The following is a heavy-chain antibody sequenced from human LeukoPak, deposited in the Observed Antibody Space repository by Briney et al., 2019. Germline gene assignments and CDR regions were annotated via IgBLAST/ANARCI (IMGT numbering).Heavy chain of an antibody. CDR3: AREPWEACCGGDCSSSAEYFQH. J-gene: IGHJ1*01. CDR2: ISSSSSYI. V-gene: IGHV3-21*01. CDR1: GFTFSSYS. D-gene: IGHD2-21*02. Sequence: GGSLRLSCAASGFTFSSYSMNWVRQAPGKGLEWVSSISSSSSYIYYADSVKGRFTISRDNAKNSLYLQMNSLRAEDTAVYYCAREPWEACCGGDCSSSAEYFQHWGQGTLVTVSS.